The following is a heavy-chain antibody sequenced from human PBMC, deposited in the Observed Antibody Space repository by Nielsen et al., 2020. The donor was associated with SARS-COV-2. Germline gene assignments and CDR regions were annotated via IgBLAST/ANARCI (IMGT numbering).Heavy chain of an antibody. CDR2: ISSSGSNI. CDR1: GFTFSSYE. V-gene: IGHV3-48*03. CDR3: ARDLAPRGSQYYYYYGMDV. Sequence: GESLKISCAASGFTFSSYEMNWVRQAPGKGLEWVSYISSSGSNIYYADPVKGRFTISRDNAKNSLYLQMNRLRAEETAVYYCARDLAPRGSQYYYYYGMDVWGQGTTVTVSS. J-gene: IGHJ6*02. D-gene: IGHD3-10*01.